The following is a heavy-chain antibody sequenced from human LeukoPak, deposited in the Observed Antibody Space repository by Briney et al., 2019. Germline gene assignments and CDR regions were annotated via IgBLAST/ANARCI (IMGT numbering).Heavy chain of an antibody. J-gene: IGHJ6*04. CDR3: AELGITMIGGV. CDR2: ISSSSSSYK. D-gene: IGHD3-10*02. V-gene: IGHV3-21*01. Sequence: GGSLRLSCAASEFTFISYNMNWVRQAPGKGLEWVSSISSSSSSYKYYADSVKGRFTGSRDNAKNSPYLQMNSLRAEDTAVYYCAELGITMIGGVWGKGTTVTISS. CDR1: EFTFISYN.